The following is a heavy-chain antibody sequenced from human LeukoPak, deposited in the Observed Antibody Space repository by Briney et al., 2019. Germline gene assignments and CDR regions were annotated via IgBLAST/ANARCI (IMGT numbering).Heavy chain of an antibody. V-gene: IGHV1-46*01. CDR3: ARGGSSSADYHYFMDV. CDR2: INPSGSST. CDR1: GYTFTSFY. D-gene: IGHD6-6*01. Sequence: GASVKVSCKASGYTFTSFYMHWVRQAPGQGLEWMGIINPSGSSTTYAQKFQGRVTMTRDMSTSTLYMELSSLGSEDTALYYCARGGSSSADYHYFMDVWGKGTTVTVSS. J-gene: IGHJ6*03.